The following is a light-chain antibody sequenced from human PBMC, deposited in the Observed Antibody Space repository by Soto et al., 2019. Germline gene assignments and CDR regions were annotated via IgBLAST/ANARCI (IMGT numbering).Light chain of an antibody. Sequence: DIQITQAPASLSWCLGDRFTITFRASQGIRNDLAWYQQKPGKAPKLLIYAASTLQSGVPARFSGSGYGTDFTLTISSLQPEDFATYFCQQLNSYPITFGQGTRLEIK. CDR2: AAS. CDR1: QGIRND. CDR3: QQLNSYPIT. V-gene: IGKV1-17*01. J-gene: IGKJ5*01.